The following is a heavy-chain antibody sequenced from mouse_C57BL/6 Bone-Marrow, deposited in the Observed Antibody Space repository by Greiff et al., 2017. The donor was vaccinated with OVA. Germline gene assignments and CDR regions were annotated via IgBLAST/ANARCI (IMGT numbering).Heavy chain of an antibody. D-gene: IGHD1-1*01. CDR3: ARKDYGSSYEFAY. V-gene: IGHV2-2*01. J-gene: IGHJ3*01. CDR1: GFSLTSYG. CDR2: IWSGGST. Sequence: QVQLKQSGPGLVQPSQRLSITCTVSGFSLTSYGVHWVRQSPGKGLEWLGVIWSGGSTDYNAAFISRLSISKDNSKSQVFFKMNSLQADDTAIYYCARKDYGSSYEFAYWGQGTLVTVSA.